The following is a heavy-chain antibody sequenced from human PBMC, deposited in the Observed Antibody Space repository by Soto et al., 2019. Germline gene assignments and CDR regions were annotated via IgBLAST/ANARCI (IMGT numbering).Heavy chain of an antibody. CDR3: ANDLIFRGLSYGYGDNY. CDR1: GFTFSNYG. J-gene: IGHJ4*02. Sequence: QVQLVESGGGVVQPGRSLRLSCAASGFTFSNYGMHWVRQAPGKGLEWVAVISYDGSNKHYADSVKGRFTISRDNSKNTLYLQMNSLRAEDTAVYYRANDLIFRGLSYGYGDNYWGQGTLVTVSS. CDR2: ISYDGSNK. D-gene: IGHD5-18*01. V-gene: IGHV3-30*18.